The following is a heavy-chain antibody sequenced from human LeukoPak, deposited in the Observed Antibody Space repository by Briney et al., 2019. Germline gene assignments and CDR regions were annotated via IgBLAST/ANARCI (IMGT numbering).Heavy chain of an antibody. CDR2: TYYRSKWYN. CDR3: ARLQQLVPNYYYGMDV. V-gene: IGHV6-1*01. D-gene: IGHD6-13*01. J-gene: IGHJ6*02. Sequence: SQTLSLTCAISGDSVSSNSAAWNWIRQSPSRGLEWLGRTYYRSKWYNDYAVSVKSRITINPDTSKNQFSLQLNSVTPEDTAVYYCARLQQLVPNYYYGMDVWGQGTTVTVSS. CDR1: GDSVSSNSAA.